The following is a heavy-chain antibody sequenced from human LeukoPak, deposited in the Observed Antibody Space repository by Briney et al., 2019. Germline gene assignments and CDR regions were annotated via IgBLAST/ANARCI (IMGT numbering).Heavy chain of an antibody. CDR2: IWSDGSNR. Sequence: GGSLRLSCAASGFMFTHHGMHWVRQAPGKGLGWVAVIWSDGSNRFYSDSVKGRFAISRDDSNDMVYLQMNGLRADDTAVYYCAKDIQRGFDYTNSLDYWGQGTLVIVSS. V-gene: IGHV3-33*06. CDR3: AKDIQRGFDYTNSLDY. D-gene: IGHD4-11*01. CDR1: GFMFTHHG. J-gene: IGHJ4*02.